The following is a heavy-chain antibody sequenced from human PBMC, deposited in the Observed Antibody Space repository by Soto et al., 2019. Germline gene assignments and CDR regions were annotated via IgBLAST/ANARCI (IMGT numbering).Heavy chain of an antibody. CDR3: ASGRYCSSTSCYAFDI. V-gene: IGHV1-18*01. CDR2: ISAYNGNT. J-gene: IGHJ3*02. CDR1: GYTFTSYG. D-gene: IGHD2-2*01. Sequence: ASVKVSCKASGYTFTSYGISWVRQAPGQGLEWMGWISAYNGNTNYAQKLQGRVTMTTDISTSTAYMELRSLRSDDTAVYYCASGRYCSSTSCYAFDIWGQGTMVTVSS.